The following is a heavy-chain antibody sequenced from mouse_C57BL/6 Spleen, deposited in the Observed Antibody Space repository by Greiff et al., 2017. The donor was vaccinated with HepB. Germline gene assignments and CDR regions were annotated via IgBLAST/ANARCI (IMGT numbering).Heavy chain of an antibody. D-gene: IGHD1-1*01. V-gene: IGHV2-2*01. Sequence: VKVVESGPGLVQPSQSLSITCTVSGFSFTSYGVHWVRQSPGKGLEWLGVIWSGGSTDYNAAFISRLSFSKDNSKSQVFFKMNSLQADDTAIYYCARRGDYYGSSGGFDYWGQGTTLTVSS. CDR3: ARRGDYYGSSGGFDY. CDR2: IWSGGST. J-gene: IGHJ2*01. CDR1: GFSFTSYG.